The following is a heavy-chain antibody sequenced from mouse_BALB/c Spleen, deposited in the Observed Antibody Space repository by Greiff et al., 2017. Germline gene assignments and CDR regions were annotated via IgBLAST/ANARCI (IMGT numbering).Heavy chain of an antibody. J-gene: IGHJ1*01. CDR3: TRGVYGWYFDV. V-gene: IGHV1S22*01. Sequence: LQQPGSELVRPGASVKLSCKASGYTFTSYWMHWVKQRHGQGLEWIGNIYPGSGSTNYDEKFKSKGTLTVDTSSSTAYMHLSSLTSEDSAVYYCTRGVYGWYFDVWGAGTTVTVSA. D-gene: IGHD1-1*01. CDR2: IYPGSGST. CDR1: GYTFTSYW.